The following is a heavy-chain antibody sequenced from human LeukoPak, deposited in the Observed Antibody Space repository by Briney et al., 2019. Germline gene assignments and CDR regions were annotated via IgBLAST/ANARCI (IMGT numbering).Heavy chain of an antibody. Sequence: ASVKVSDKASGYTFTSYAMHWVRQAPGQRLEWMGWINAGNGNTKYSQKFQGRVTITRDTSASTAYMELSSLRSEDTAVYYCASSAVDTAMTEVDYYYYGMDVWGQGTTVTVSS. J-gene: IGHJ6*02. CDR2: INAGNGNT. CDR1: GYTFTSYA. D-gene: IGHD5-18*01. V-gene: IGHV1-3*01. CDR3: ASSAVDTAMTEVDYYYYGMDV.